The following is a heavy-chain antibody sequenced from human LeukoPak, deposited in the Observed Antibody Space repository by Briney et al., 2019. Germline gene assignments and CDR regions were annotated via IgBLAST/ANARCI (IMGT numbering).Heavy chain of an antibody. Sequence: ASVTVSCKVSGYTFTDYYMHWVQQAPGKGLEWMGLVDPEDGETIYAEKFQGRVTITADTSTDTAYIELSSLTSEDTAVYYCAKLYCSSTCCYHFDIWGQGTMVTVSS. J-gene: IGHJ3*02. V-gene: IGHV1-69-2*01. CDR3: AKLYCSSTCCYHFDI. CDR2: VDPEDGET. CDR1: GYTFTDYY. D-gene: IGHD2-2*01.